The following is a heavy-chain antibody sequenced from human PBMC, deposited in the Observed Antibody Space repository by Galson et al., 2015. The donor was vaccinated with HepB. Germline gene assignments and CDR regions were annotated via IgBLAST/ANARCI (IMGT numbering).Heavy chain of an antibody. CDR1: GFTFSSYA. V-gene: IGHV3-23*01. CDR2: ISGSGGST. D-gene: IGHD3-10*01. CDR3: AKDSSGGVLLWFGEPKYYYGMDV. J-gene: IGHJ6*02. Sequence: SLRLSCAASGFTFSSYAMSWVRQAPGKGLEWVSAISGSGGSTYYADSVKGRFTISRDNSKNTLYLQMNSLRAEDTAVYYCAKDSSGGVLLWFGEPKYYYGMDVWGQGTTVTVSS.